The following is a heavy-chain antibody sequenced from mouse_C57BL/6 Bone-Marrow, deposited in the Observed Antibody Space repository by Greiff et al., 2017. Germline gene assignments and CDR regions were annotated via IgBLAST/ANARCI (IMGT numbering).Heavy chain of an antibody. D-gene: IGHD2-3*01. Sequence: QVQLKQSGAELVKPGASVKISCKASGYAFSSYWMNWVKQRPGKGLEWIGQIYPGDGDTNYNGKFKGKATLTADKSSSTAYMQLSSLTSEDSAVYFCASLDGYYWYFDVWGTGTTVTVSS. J-gene: IGHJ1*03. CDR3: ASLDGYYWYFDV. V-gene: IGHV1-80*01. CDR1: GYAFSSYW. CDR2: IYPGDGDT.